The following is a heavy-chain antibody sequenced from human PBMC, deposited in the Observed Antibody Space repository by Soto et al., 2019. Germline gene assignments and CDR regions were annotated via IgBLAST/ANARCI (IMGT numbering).Heavy chain of an antibody. CDR1: GGSISSSSYY. J-gene: IGHJ5*02. CDR3: ARQPPGVVAAMGSIYNWFDP. Sequence: QLQLQESGPGLVKPSETLSLTCTVSGGSISSSSYYWGWIRQPPGKGLEWIGSIYYSGSTYYNPSLKRRVTISVDTSKNQFSLKLSSVTAADTAVYYCARQPPGVVAAMGSIYNWFDPWGQGTLVTVSS. CDR2: IYYSGST. V-gene: IGHV4-39*01. D-gene: IGHD2-15*01.